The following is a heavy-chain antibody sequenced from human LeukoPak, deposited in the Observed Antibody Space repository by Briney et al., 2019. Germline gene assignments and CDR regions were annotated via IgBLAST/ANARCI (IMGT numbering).Heavy chain of an antibody. J-gene: IGHJ4*02. CDR1: GGSISSYY. CDR2: IYYSGST. Sequence: PSGTLSLTCTVSGGSISSYYWSWIRQPPGKGLEWIGYIYYSGSTSYNPSLKSRVTISVDTSNNQFSLKLSSVTAADTAVYYCARDTSGYRRESFDYWGQGTLVTVSS. V-gene: IGHV4-59*01. D-gene: IGHD3-22*01. CDR3: ARDTSGYRRESFDY.